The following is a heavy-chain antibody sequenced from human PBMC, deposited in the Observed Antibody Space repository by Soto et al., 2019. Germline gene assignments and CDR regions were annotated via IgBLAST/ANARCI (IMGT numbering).Heavy chain of an antibody. D-gene: IGHD4-17*01. Sequence: ASVKVSCKASGYTFTSYAMHWVRQAPGQRLEWMGWINAGNGNTKYSQKFQGRVTITRDTSASTAYMELSSLRSEDTAVYYCAGTTPLHKEGLAFDIWGQGTMVTVSS. CDR1: GYTFTSYA. J-gene: IGHJ3*02. V-gene: IGHV1-3*01. CDR3: AGTTPLHKEGLAFDI. CDR2: INAGNGNT.